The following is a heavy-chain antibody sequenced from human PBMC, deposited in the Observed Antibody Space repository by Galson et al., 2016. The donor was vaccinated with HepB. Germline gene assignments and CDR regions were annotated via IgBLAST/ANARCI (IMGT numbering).Heavy chain of an antibody. CDR3: ARVPYWGPSH. V-gene: IGHV1-3*04. D-gene: IGHD7-27*01. Sequence: SVKVSCKASGYTFTSYAIHWVRQAPGQRPEWMGWISTANGDTKYSEKFRGRITITRDTSATTTFMELSSLRSADTAVFYCARVPYWGPSHWGQGTLVTVSS. J-gene: IGHJ4*02. CDR2: ISTANGDT. CDR1: GYTFTSYA.